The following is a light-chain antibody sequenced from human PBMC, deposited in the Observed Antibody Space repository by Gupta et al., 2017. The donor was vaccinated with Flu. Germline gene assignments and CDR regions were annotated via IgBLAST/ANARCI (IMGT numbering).Light chain of an antibody. CDR3: MRCTHPWT. Sequence: PVTLGQPASISCRSSQSLVYKNGITYLNWFQQRPGQSPRRLIYEVSNRDYGVTDRFSGSGSGTDFTLKSSRGEAEDVGVYYCMRCTHPWTFGQGTRMEI. V-gene: IGKV2-30*01. J-gene: IGKJ2*02. CDR2: EVS. CDR1: QSLVYKNGITY.